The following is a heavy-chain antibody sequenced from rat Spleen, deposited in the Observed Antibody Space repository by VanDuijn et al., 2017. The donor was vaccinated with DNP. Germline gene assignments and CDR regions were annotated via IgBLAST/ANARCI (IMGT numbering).Heavy chain of an antibody. J-gene: IGHJ1*01. V-gene: IGHV5-31*01. CDR3: SRPILRVEYWYFDF. Sequence: EVQLVESGGDPVQPGRSLILSCVASGFTFNNYWMNWIRQVPGKGLEWVASITSNGGATYYPDSVKGRFTISRDNAKSTLYLQMDSLRSEDTATYCCSRPILRVEYWYFDFWGPGTMVTVSS. CDR2: ITSNGGAT. CDR1: GFTFNNYW. D-gene: IGHD1-7*01.